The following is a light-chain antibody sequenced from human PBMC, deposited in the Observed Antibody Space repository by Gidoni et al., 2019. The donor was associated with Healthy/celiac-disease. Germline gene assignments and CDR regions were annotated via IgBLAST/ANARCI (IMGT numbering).Light chain of an antibody. CDR1: SSDVGRYNY. Sequence: QPALTQPASVSVSPGQSITISCTGTSSDVGRYNYVSWYQQHPGKAPKLMIYEVSNQPSGVSNRFSGSKSGNTASLTISGLQAEGEADYYCRSYTGSSTLVFGGGTKLTVL. CDR3: RSYTGSSTLV. V-gene: IGLV2-14*01. J-gene: IGLJ2*01. CDR2: EVS.